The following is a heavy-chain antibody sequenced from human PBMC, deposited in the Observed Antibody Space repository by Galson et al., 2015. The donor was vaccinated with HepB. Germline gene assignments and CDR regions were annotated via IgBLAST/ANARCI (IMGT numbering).Heavy chain of an antibody. CDR3: AGSSYMYSSGWSSYGMDV. V-gene: IGHV1-69*13. Sequence: SVKVSCKASGGTFSSYAISWVRQAPGQGLEWMGGIIPIFGTANYAQKFQGRVTITADESTSTAYMELSSLRSEDTAVYYCAGSSYMYSSGWSSYGMDVWGQGTTVTVSS. CDR1: GGTFSSYA. CDR2: IIPIFGTA. J-gene: IGHJ6*02. D-gene: IGHD6-19*01.